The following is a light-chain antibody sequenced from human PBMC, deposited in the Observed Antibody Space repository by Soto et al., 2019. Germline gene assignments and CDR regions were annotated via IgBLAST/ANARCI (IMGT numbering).Light chain of an antibody. J-gene: IGLJ2*01. Sequence: QSVLTQPPSASGTPGQRVTISCFGSSSNIGSNTVNWYQQLPGTAPKLLIYTNNQRPSGVTARFSGSKSGTSASLAISGLQSEDEADYYCAAWDVSLKGVVFGGGTKVTVL. CDR3: AAWDVSLKGVV. CDR1: SSNIGSNT. V-gene: IGLV1-44*01. CDR2: TNN.